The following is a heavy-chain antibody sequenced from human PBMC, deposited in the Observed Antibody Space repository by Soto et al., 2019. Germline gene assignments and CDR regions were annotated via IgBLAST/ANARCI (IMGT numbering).Heavy chain of an antibody. CDR2: ISAYNGNT. V-gene: IGHV1-18*04. Sequence: QFQLVQSGAEVKKPGASVKVSCKASGYTFTNYGISWVRQAPGQGLEWMGWISAYNGNTNYAQKLQGRVSMTTDTSTSTAYMELRSLRSDDTAVYYCARDQYYYDSSGYGAPGAFDIWGQGTMVTVSS. CDR1: GYTFTNYG. J-gene: IGHJ3*02. D-gene: IGHD3-22*01. CDR3: ARDQYYYDSSGYGAPGAFDI.